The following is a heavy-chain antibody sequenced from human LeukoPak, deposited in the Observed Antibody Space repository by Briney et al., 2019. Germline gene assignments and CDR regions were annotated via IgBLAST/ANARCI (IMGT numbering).Heavy chain of an antibody. J-gene: IGHJ4*02. CDR1: GFIFSDYG. Sequence: GGSLRLSCAASGFIFSDYGMHWVRQAPGKGLEWVAFIRFDGSDKHYADSVKGRLTISRDNSMNTLYLQMSSLRAEDTAVYFCAKDFWSGYYRTGEVYFDCWGQGTLVTVSS. CDR2: IRFDGSDK. V-gene: IGHV3-30*02. CDR3: AKDFWSGYYRTGEVYFDC. D-gene: IGHD3-3*01.